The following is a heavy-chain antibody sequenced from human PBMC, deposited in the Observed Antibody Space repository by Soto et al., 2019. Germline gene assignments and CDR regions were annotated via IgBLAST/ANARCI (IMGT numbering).Heavy chain of an antibody. CDR2: INHSGST. CDR3: AREFLYYDYVWGSYRLAKIDY. J-gene: IGHJ4*02. CDR1: GGSFSGYY. V-gene: IGHV4-34*01. Sequence: SETLSLTCAVYGGSFSGYYWSWIRQPPGKGLEWIGEINHSGSTNYNPSLKSRVTISVDTSKNQFSLKLSSVTAADTAVYYCAREFLYYDYVWGSYRLAKIDYWGQGTLVTVSS. D-gene: IGHD3-16*02.